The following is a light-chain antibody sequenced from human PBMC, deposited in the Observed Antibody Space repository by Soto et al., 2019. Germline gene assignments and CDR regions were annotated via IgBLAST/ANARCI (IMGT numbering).Light chain of an antibody. CDR3: SSYTSSSTLGV. CDR1: SSDVGGYNY. J-gene: IGLJ2*01. V-gene: IGLV2-14*01. CDR2: DVS. Sequence: QSALTQPASVSGSPGQSITISCTATSSDVGGYNYVSWYQQHPGKAPKLTIYDVSNRPSGVSNRFSGSKSGNTASLTISGLQAEDEADYYCSSYTSSSTLGVFGGGTKLTVL.